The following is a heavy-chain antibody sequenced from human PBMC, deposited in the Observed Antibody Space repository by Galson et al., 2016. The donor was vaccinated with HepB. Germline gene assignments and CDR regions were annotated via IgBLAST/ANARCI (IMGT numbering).Heavy chain of an antibody. Sequence: SLRLSCAASGFTFFSFAMHWVRRAPGKGLEWVAVLSYDGTDNYYADSVEGRFTISRDNSKNTLYLQMNSLRDEDTAVYCCARDYFQFKRLITTVGVVAGLLDYWGRGTLVTVSS. CDR3: ARDYFQFKRLITTVGVVAGLLDY. CDR2: LSYDGTDN. CDR1: GFTFFSFA. J-gene: IGHJ4*02. D-gene: IGHD3-3*01. V-gene: IGHV3-30-3*01.